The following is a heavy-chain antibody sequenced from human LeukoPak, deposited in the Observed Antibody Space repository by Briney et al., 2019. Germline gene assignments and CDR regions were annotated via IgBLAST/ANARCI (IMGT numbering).Heavy chain of an antibody. CDR2: LSGSSNNE. J-gene: IGHJ5*02. V-gene: IGHV3-23*05. D-gene: IGHD3-3*01. Sequence: GGPLRLSCAASGFTFSSYAMSWVRQAPGKGLEWVSSLSGSSNNENYAASVRGGFNISRENTKKTLYMQMNSLRAEDTALYSCAKCAKTPEGGSGWCNWFDTWGQGTLVIVSS. CDR3: AKCAKTPEGGSGWCNWFDT. CDR1: GFTFSSYA.